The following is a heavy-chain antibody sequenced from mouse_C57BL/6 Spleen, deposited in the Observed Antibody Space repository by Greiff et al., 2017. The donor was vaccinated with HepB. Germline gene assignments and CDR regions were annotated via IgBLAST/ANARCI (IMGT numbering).Heavy chain of an antibody. CDR1: GFTFSDYG. CDR2: ISSGSSTI. CDR3: ARHPRFAY. Sequence: EVQLVESGGGLVKPGGSLKLSCAASGFTFSDYGMHWVRQAPEKGLEWVAYISSGSSTIYYADTVKGRFTISRDNAKNTLFLQMTSLRSEDTAMYYCARHPRFAYWGQGTLVTVSA. J-gene: IGHJ3*01. V-gene: IGHV5-17*01.